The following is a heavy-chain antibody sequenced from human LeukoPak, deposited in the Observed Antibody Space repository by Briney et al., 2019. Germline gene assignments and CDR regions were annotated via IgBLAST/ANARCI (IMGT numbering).Heavy chain of an antibody. CDR2: ISSSSSYI. CDR3: ARDTGYCSSTSCPLQH. CDR1: GFTFSSYE. D-gene: IGHD2-2*01. V-gene: IGHV3-21*01. Sequence: GGSLRLSCAASGFTFSSYEMNWVRQAPGKGLEWVSSISSSSSYIYYADSVKGRSTISRDNAKNSLYLQMNSLRAEDTAVYYCARDTGYCSSTSCPLQHWGQGTLVTVSS. J-gene: IGHJ1*01.